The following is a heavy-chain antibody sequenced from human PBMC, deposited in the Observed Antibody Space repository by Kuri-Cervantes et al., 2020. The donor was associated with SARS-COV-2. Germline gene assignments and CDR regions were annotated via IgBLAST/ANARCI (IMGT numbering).Heavy chain of an antibody. D-gene: IGHD3-10*01. J-gene: IGHJ4*02. CDR2: IYYSGST. Sequence: SETLSLTCTVSGGSISSGDYYWSWIRQPPGKGLEWIGYIYYSGSTYYNPSLKSRVTISVDTSKNQFSLKLSSVTAADTAVYYCAREASKSSITMVRGVISGRVDYWGQGTLVTVSS. CDR1: GGSISSGDYY. CDR3: AREASKSSITMVRGVISGRVDY. V-gene: IGHV4-30-4*01.